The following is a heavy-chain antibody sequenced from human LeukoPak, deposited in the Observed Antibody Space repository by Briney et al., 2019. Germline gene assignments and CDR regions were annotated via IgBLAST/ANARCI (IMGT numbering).Heavy chain of an antibody. D-gene: IGHD3-16*02. V-gene: IGHV4-59*08. CDR3: ARQRLYDYVWGSYRPLDY. Sequence: SETLSLTCTVSGVSISSYYWSWIRQPPGKGLEWIGYIYYSGNTNYNPSLKSRVTISVDTSKNQFSLKLSSVTAADTAVYYCARQRLYDYVWGSYRPLDYWGQGTLVTVSS. J-gene: IGHJ4*02. CDR2: IYYSGNT. CDR1: GVSISSYY.